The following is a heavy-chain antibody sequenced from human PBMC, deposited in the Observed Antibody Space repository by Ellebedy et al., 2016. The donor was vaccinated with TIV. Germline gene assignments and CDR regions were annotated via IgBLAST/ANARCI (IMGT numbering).Heavy chain of an antibody. CDR1: GYFFTGNS. V-gene: IGHV7-4-1*02. D-gene: IGHD5-12*01. CDR2: INTKTGNP. Sequence: AASVKVSCKASGYFFTGNSINWVRQAPGQGPEWMGWINTKTGNPEYAPGFTGRFVFSLDASVSTAYLQISSLKAEDTAIYYCARDTGAYGLISDYWGQGTLVTVSS. J-gene: IGHJ4*02. CDR3: ARDTGAYGLISDY.